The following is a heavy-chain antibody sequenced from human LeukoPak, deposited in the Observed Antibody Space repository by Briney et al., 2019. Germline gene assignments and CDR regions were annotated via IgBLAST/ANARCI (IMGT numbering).Heavy chain of an antibody. J-gene: IGHJ3*02. V-gene: IGHV4-61*02. CDR3: ARGPYYYGSGSSPTDAFDI. D-gene: IGHD3-10*01. Sequence: SETLSLTCTVSGASISTSNDYWSWIRQPAGKGLEWIGRVYPGESAKYNPSLKDRVTISVDTSKNQFSLKLNSVTAADTAVYYCARGPYYYGSGSSPTDAFDIWGQGTMVTVSS. CDR1: GASISTSNDY. CDR2: VYPGESA.